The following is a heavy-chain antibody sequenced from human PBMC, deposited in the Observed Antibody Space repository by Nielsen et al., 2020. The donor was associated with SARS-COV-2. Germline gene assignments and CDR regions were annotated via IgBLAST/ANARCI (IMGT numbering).Heavy chain of an antibody. Sequence: SETLSLTCAVSGGSISSSNWWSWVRQPPGKGLEWIGEIYHSGSTNYNPSLKSRVTISVDKSKNQFSLKLSSVTAADTAVYYCARDRGSGPGDWFDPWCQGTLVTVSS. CDR3: ARDRGSGPGDWFDP. D-gene: IGHD3-10*01. CDR2: IYHSGST. V-gene: IGHV4-4*02. CDR1: GGSISSSNW. J-gene: IGHJ5*02.